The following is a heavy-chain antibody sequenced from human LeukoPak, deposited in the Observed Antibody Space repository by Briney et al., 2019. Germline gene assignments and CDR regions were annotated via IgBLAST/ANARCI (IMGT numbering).Heavy chain of an antibody. J-gene: IGHJ6*01. CDR1: GYKYDDCS. Sequence: PGRTLRLPCVASGYKYDDCSMHWARQAPGKALEYVCLIRGDGCDTEYAESAKGRYTISRDNSKNSLYLQMHSLRTEDTALYYCVKERLPGGIALAGSDDVLDVCGQGTTVTVSS. CDR3: VKERLPGGIALAGSDDVLDV. V-gene: IGHV3-43*02. CDR2: IRGDGCDT. D-gene: IGHD6-19*01.